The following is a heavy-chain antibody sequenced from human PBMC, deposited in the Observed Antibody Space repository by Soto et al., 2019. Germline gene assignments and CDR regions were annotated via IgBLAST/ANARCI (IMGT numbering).Heavy chain of an antibody. CDR1: GGSISSYY. Sequence: QVQLQESGPGLVKPSETLSLTCTVSGGSISSYYWSWIRQPPGKGLEWIGYIYYSGSTNYNPSLKSRVTIPVDTSKNQFSLKLSSVTAADTALYYCAREGCSSTSCYPLYYYYGMDVWGQGTTVTVSS. CDR2: IYYSGST. J-gene: IGHJ6*02. V-gene: IGHV4-59*01. CDR3: AREGCSSTSCYPLYYYYGMDV. D-gene: IGHD2-2*01.